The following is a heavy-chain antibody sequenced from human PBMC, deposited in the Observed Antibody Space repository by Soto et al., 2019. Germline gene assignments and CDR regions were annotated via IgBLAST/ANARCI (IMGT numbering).Heavy chain of an antibody. CDR2: IIPILGIA. Sequence: QVQLVQSGAEVKKPGSSVKVSCKASGGTFSSYTISWVRQAPGQGLEWMGRIIPILGIANYAQKFQGRVTISPDKSTGTAYMELRSLGSEDTAVYYCARELGAAFDYWGQGTLVTVSS. J-gene: IGHJ4*02. D-gene: IGHD3-16*01. CDR3: ARELGAAFDY. V-gene: IGHV1-69*08. CDR1: GGTFSSYT.